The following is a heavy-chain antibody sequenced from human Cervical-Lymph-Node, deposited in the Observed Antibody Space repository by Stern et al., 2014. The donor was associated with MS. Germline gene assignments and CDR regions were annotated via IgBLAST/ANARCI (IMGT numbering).Heavy chain of an antibody. D-gene: IGHD2-2*03. J-gene: IGHJ5*02. CDR3: ARTGMDRDWFDP. Sequence: QVQLVQSGAEVKKPGASVKVSCKASGYTFTIYYMHWVRQAPGQGLEWMGIINPSDGSTSHAQKFQGRVTMTSDTSTRTVYMELSSLRSEDTAVYYCARTGMDRDWFDPWGQGTLVTVSS. V-gene: IGHV1-46*01. CDR2: INPSDGST. CDR1: GYTFTIYY.